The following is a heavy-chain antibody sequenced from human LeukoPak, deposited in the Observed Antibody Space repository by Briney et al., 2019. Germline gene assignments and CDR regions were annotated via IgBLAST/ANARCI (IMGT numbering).Heavy chain of an antibody. CDR1: GYTFTSYG. D-gene: IGHD3-10*01. V-gene: IGHV1-2*02. CDR2: INPNSGGT. J-gene: IGHJ4*02. CDR3: ARGPYYYGSGSYPDY. Sequence: GASVKVSCKASGYTFTSYGISWVRQAPGQGLEWMGWINPNSGGTNYAQKFQGRVTMTRDTSISTAYMELSRLRSDDTAVYYCARGPYYYGSGSYPDYWGQGTLVTVSS.